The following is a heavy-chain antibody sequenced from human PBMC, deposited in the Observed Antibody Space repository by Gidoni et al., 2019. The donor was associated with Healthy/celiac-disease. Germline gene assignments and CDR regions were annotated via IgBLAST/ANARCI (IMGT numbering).Heavy chain of an antibody. V-gene: IGHV4-59*01. Sequence: QVQLQESGQGLVKPSETLSLTCTVSGGSLRSYYWSWIRQPPGKGLEWIGYIYYSGSTNYNPSLKSRVTISVDTAKNQVPLKLSSVTAADTAVYYCARGTTVTRDFDYWGQGTLVTVSS. D-gene: IGHD4-17*01. CDR2: IYYSGST. CDR3: ARGTTVTRDFDY. CDR1: GGSLRSYY. J-gene: IGHJ4*02.